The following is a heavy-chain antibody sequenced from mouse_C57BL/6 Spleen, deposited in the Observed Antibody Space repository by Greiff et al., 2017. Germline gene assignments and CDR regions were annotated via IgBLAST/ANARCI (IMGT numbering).Heavy chain of an antibody. CDR3: ARSEYDCSTPHYCAMDF. D-gene: IGHD1-1*01. J-gene: IGHJ4*01. CDR1: GYSFTSSW. CDR2: IDPSDSEP. V-gene: IGHV1-52*01. Sequence: VQLQQPGAELVRPGSSVKLSCKASGYSFTSSWMHWVKQRPIQGLEWIGNIDPSDSEPHYNQKFKDKATLTVDTSSSTAYMQLSSLTSEDSAVYYCARSEYDCSTPHYCAMDFWGPGTSVTVSS.